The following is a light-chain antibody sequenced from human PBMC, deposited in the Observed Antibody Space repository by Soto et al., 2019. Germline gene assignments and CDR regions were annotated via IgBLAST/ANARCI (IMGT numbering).Light chain of an antibody. V-gene: IGKV3-20*01. CDR3: QQYGSFPWT. CDR1: QSVSSSY. J-gene: IGKJ1*01. CDR2: GAS. Sequence: EVVLTQSPGTLSLSPGERATLSCRASQSVSSSYLAWYQQKPGQAPRLLINGASSRATGIPDRFSGSGSGTDLTLTISRLEPEDFAVYYCQQYGSFPWTFGQGTKVAFK.